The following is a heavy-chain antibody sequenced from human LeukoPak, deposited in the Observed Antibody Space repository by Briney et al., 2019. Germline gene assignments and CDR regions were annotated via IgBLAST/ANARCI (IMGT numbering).Heavy chain of an antibody. Sequence: GGSLRLSCAASGFTFTNYVMRWARQAPEKELECVSVISGSGGSTYYADSVKGRFTISRDNSKNTLYLQMNSLRAEDTAVYYCAKESGIVVVPAAWFDYWGQGTLVTVSS. CDR2: ISGSGGST. V-gene: IGHV3-23*01. CDR3: AKESGIVVVPAAWFDY. J-gene: IGHJ4*02. CDR1: GFTFTNYV. D-gene: IGHD2-2*01.